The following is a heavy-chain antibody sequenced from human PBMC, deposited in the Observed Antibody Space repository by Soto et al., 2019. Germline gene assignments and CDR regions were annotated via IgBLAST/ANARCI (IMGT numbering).Heavy chain of an antibody. Sequence: TGGSLRLSCAASGFTFSSYGMHWVRQAPGRGLEWVAVIWYDGSNKYYADSVKGRFTISRDNSKNTLYLQMNSLRAEDTAVYYCARDRCGGSCFVFDPWAQGTLATVSS. CDR2: IWYDGSNK. D-gene: IGHD2-15*01. V-gene: IGHV3-33*01. CDR3: ARDRCGGSCFVFDP. CDR1: GFTFSSYG. J-gene: IGHJ5*02.